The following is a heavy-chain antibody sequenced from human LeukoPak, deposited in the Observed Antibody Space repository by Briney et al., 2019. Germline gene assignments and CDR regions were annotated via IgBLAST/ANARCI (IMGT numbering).Heavy chain of an antibody. D-gene: IGHD3-3*01. CDR1: GGTFSSYP. CDR2: ISSSGDT. J-gene: IGHJ4*02. V-gene: IGHV3-23*01. CDR3: AKDSDWSGYYKQDY. Sequence: SCKVSGGTFSSYPISWVRQAPGKGLEWVSAISSSGDTYYAGSVKGRFTISRDNSKNTLYLQMNSLRAEDTAVYYCAKDSDWSGYYKQDYWGQGTLVTVSS.